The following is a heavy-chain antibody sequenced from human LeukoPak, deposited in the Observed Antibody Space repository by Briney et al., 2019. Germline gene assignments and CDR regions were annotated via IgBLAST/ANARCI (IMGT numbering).Heavy chain of an antibody. CDR2: ISWNSGNT. D-gene: IGHD3-10*01. Sequence: PGGSLRLSCAASGYTFDDYAMHWVRQAPGKGLEWVSGISWNSGNTGYADSVKGRFTISRDNAKNSLYLQMNSLRAEDTALYYCAKGGRLGVWFGKLSGAFDIWGQGTMVTVSS. CDR3: AKGGRLGVWFGKLSGAFDI. J-gene: IGHJ3*02. CDR1: GYTFDDYA. V-gene: IGHV3-9*01.